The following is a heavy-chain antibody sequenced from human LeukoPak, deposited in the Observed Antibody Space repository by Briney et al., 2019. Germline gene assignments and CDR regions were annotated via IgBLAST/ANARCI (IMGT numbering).Heavy chain of an antibody. CDR3: ARDGVRYYDFWSGSNWFDP. CDR2: ISSNGGST. Sequence: GGSLRLSCAASGFTFSSYAMHWVRQAPGKGLEYASAISSNGGSTYYANSVKGRFTISRDNSKNTLYLQMGSLRAEDMAVYYCARDGVRYYDFWSGSNWFDPWGQGTLVTVSS. J-gene: IGHJ5*02. D-gene: IGHD3-3*01. CDR1: GFTFSSYA. V-gene: IGHV3-64*01.